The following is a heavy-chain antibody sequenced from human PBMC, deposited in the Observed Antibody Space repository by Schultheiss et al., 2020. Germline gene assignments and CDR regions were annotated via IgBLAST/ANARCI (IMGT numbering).Heavy chain of an antibody. CDR2: ISYDGRNK. D-gene: IGHD1-1*01. J-gene: IGHJ4*02. Sequence: GGSLRLSCAASGFTFSSYGMHWVRQAPGKGLEWVAVISYDGRNKYYADSVKGRFIISRDNSKNTLYLQMNSLRAEDTAVYYCARANAPSLGNWNDAMPFDYWGQGTLVTVSS. CDR1: GFTFSSYG. V-gene: IGHV3-30*03. CDR3: ARANAPSLGNWNDAMPFDY.